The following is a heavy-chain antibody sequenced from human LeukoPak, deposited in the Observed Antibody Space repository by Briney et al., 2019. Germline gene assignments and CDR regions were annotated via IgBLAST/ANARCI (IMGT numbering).Heavy chain of an antibody. CDR2: INPSGGST. J-gene: IGHJ6*03. CDR3: AFSSYYLQGNYYYMDV. D-gene: IGHD1-26*01. CDR1: GYTFTSYY. Sequence: ASVKVSCKASGYTFTSYYMHWVRQAPGQGLEWMGIINPSGGSTSYAQKFQGRVTMTRDTSTSTVYMELRSLRSDDTAVYYCAFSSYYLQGNYYYMDVWGKGTTVTVSS. V-gene: IGHV1-46*01.